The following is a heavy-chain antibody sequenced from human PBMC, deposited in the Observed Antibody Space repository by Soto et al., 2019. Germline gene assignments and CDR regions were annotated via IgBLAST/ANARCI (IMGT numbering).Heavy chain of an antibody. CDR2: IYYIGTT. V-gene: IGHV4-30-4*01. Sequence: QVQLQESGPGLVKPSQTLSLTCTVSGGSINSADYHWSWSRQPPGKGLEWIGYIYYIGTTQYNPSLKSRLRISIDTSKNEFSLKLSSVTAADTAVYYCARILVTPRLFIQYWGQGTLVTVSS. CDR1: GGSINSADYH. CDR3: ARILVTPRLFIQY. J-gene: IGHJ4*02. D-gene: IGHD2-8*02.